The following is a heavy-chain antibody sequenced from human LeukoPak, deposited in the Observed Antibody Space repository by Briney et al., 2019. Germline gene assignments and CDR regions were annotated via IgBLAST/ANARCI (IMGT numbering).Heavy chain of an antibody. CDR1: GITFSSYG. V-gene: IGHV3-53*01. D-gene: IGHD3-22*01. CDR3: ARGSDGSGYYPFDY. J-gene: IGHJ4*02. CDR2: IYSGGST. Sequence: GGSLRLSCAASGITFSSYGMHWVRQAPGKGLEWVSVIYSGGSTYYADSVKGRFTISRDNSKNTLYLQMNSLRAEDSAVYYCARGSDGSGYYPFDYWGQGTLVTVSS.